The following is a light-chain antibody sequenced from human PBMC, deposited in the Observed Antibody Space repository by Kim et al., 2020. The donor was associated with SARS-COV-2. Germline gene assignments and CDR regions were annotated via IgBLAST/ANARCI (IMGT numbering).Light chain of an antibody. V-gene: IGKV4-1*01. J-gene: IGKJ2*01. CDR1: QSVLYSSNNKNY. CDR3: QQYYSTPYT. Sequence: DIVMTQSPDSLAVSLGESATINCKSSQSVLYSSNNKNYLAWYQQKPGQPPKLLIYWASTRESGVPDRFSGSGSGTDFTLTISSLQAEDVAVYYGQQYYSTPYTFGQGTKLDI. CDR2: WAS.